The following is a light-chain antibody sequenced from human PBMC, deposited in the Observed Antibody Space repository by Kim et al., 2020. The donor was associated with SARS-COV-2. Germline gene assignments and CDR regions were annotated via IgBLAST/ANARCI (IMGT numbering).Light chain of an antibody. J-gene: IGKJ3*01. Sequence: PASSDCTSRESLKYNNGNDYLDWYVVKPGRSPQLLIYLASIRASGVPDRFSGSGSGRNFILKINRVEAEDVGLYYCMQTLQPPLSFGPGTKVDIK. CDR2: LAS. CDR1: ESLKYNNGNDY. V-gene: IGKV2-28*01. CDR3: MQTLQPPLS.